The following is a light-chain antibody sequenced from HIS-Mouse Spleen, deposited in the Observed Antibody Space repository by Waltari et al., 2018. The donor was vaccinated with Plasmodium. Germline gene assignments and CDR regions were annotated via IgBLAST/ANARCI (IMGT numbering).Light chain of an antibody. CDR3: SSYAGSNNVV. V-gene: IGLV2-8*01. Sequence: QSALTQPPSASGSPGQSVTISCTGTSSDDGGYNYVSWYQQHPGKAPKLMIYEVSEPPLVVPDRFPGSKSGNTASLTVSGLQAEDEADYYCSSYAGSNNVVFGGGTKLTVL. CDR2: EVS. J-gene: IGLJ2*01. CDR1: SSDDGGYNY.